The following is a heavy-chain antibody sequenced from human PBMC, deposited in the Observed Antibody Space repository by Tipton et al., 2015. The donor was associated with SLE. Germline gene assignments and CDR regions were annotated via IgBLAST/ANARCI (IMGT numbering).Heavy chain of an antibody. J-gene: IGHJ4*02. CDR2: IYHSGST. Sequence: TLSLTCAVSGYSISSGYYWGWIRQPPGKGLEWIGSIYHSGSTYYNPSLKSRVTISVDTPKNQFSLKLISVTAADTAVYYCARHADESGLSWGQGTLVTVSS. CDR3: ARHADESGLS. D-gene: IGHD3/OR15-3a*01. V-gene: IGHV4-38-2*01. CDR1: GYSISSGYY.